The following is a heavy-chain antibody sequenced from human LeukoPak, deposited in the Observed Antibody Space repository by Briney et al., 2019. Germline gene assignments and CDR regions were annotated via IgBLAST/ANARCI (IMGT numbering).Heavy chain of an antibody. CDR1: GGTFSSYA. CDR3: ALVVAANYGMDV. CDR2: IIPIFGTA. J-gene: IGHJ6*04. Sequence: ASVKVSCKPSGGTFSSYAISRVRQAPGQRLEWMGGIIPIFGTANYAQKFRGRVTITADESTSTAYMELSSLRSEDTAVYYCALVVAANYGMDVGGKGTAVTVSS. V-gene: IGHV1-69*13. D-gene: IGHD2-15*01.